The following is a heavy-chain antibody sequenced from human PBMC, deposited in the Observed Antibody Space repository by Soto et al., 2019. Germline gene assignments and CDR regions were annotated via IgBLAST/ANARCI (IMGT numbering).Heavy chain of an antibody. CDR2: ISYDGSNK. CDR3: ARVPTSGSYFGYGMDV. J-gene: IGHJ6*04. D-gene: IGHD1-26*01. V-gene: IGHV3-30-3*01. CDR1: GFTFSSYA. Sequence: QVQLVESGGGVVQPGRSLRLSCAASGFTFSSYAMHWGRQAPGKGLEWVAVISYDGSNKYYADSVKGRFTISRDNSKNTLYLQMNSLRAEDTAAYYCARVPTSGSYFGYGMDVWGEGTTVTVSS.